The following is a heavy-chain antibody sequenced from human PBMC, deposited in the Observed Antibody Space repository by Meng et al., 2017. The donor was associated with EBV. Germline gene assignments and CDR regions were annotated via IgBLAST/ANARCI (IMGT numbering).Heavy chain of an antibody. CDR1: GYTFTGYD. V-gene: IGHV1-2*06. CDR3: ARVGIAVAGTGDY. CDR2: INPNSGGT. J-gene: IGHJ4*02. Sequence: QVQLVQSGAEVKKPGASVKVSCKASGYTFTGYDMNWVRQAPGQGLEWMGRINPNSGGTNYAQKFQGRVTMTRDTSISTAYMELSRLRSDDTAVYYCARVGIAVAGTGDYWGQGTLVTVSS. D-gene: IGHD6-19*01.